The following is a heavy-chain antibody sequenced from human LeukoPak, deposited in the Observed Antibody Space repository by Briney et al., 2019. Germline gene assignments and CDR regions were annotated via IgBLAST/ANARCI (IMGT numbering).Heavy chain of an antibody. CDR1: GYTFTSYG. CDR3: ARGSYDSSGYYYAGGGFDY. D-gene: IGHD3-22*01. CDR2: ISAYNGNT. Sequence: GASVKVSCKASGYTFTSYGISWVRQAPGQGLEWMGWISAYNGNTNYAQKLQGRVTMTTDTSTSTAYMELRSLRSDDTAVYYCARGSYDSSGYYYAGGGFDYWGQGTLVTVSS. V-gene: IGHV1-18*01. J-gene: IGHJ4*02.